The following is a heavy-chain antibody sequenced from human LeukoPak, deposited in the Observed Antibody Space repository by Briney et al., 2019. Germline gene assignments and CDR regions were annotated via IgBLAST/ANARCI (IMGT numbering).Heavy chain of an antibody. V-gene: IGHV1-2*04. CDR1: GYTFTGYY. CDR3: ARDSDYYGSGRAGYGMDV. CDR2: INPNSGGT. D-gene: IGHD3-10*01. Sequence: GASVKVSCKASGYTFTGYYMHWVRQAPGQGLEWMGWINPNSGGTNYAQKFQGWVTMTRDTSISTAYMELSRLRSDDTAVYYCARDSDYYGSGRAGYGMDVWGQGTTVTVSS. J-gene: IGHJ6*02.